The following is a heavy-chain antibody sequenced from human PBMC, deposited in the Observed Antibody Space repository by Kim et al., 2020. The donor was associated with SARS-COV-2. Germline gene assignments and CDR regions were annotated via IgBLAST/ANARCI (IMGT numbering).Heavy chain of an antibody. J-gene: IGHJ4*02. CDR2: ISGSGGST. V-gene: IGHV3-23*01. D-gene: IGHD2-2*01. CDR1: GFTFSSYA. Sequence: GGSLRLSCAASGFTFSSYAMSWVRQAPGKGLEWVSAISGSGGSTYYADSVKGRFTISRDNSKNTLYLQMNSLRAEDTAVYYCAKDSRAGDIVVVPAPWEDYWGQGTLVTVSS. CDR3: AKDSRAGDIVVVPAPWEDY.